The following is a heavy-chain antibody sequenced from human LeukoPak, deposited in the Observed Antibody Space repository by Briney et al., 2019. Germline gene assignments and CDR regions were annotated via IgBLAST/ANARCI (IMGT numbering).Heavy chain of an antibody. J-gene: IGHJ4*02. CDR2: ISSSGSTK. V-gene: IGHV3-11*01. D-gene: IGHD3-10*01. CDR3: AKDLDDSGIDPVFDY. Sequence: GGSLRLSCAASGFTFSDYYMSWIRQAPGKGLEWVSYISSSGSTKYYADSVKGRFTISRDNAKNSLYLQMNSLRAEDTAVYYCAKDLDDSGIDPVFDYWGQGTLVTVSS. CDR1: GFTFSDYY.